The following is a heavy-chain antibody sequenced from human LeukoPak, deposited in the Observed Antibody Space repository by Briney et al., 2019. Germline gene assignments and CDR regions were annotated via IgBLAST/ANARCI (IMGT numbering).Heavy chain of an antibody. D-gene: IGHD6-19*01. CDR3: AKRADYYYYMDV. CDR1: GFTFNTYA. Sequence: GGSLRLSCAASGFTFNTYAMSWVRQAPGKGLEWVSAISGSGGSTYYSDSVKGRFTISRDNSKNSLYLQMNSLRAEDTAVYYCAKRADYYYYMDVWGKGTTVTVSS. V-gene: IGHV3-23*01. CDR2: ISGSGGST. J-gene: IGHJ6*03.